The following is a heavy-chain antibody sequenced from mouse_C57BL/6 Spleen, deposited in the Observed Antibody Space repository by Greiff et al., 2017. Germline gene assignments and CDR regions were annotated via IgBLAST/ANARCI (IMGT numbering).Heavy chain of an antibody. V-gene: IGHV5-16*01. CDR2: INYDGSST. Sequence: DVKLVESEGGLVQPGSSMKLSCTASGFTFSDYYMAWVRQVPEKGLEWVANINYDGSSTYYLDSLKSRFIISRDNAKNILYLQMSSLKSEDTATYYCARGHYGSRGAMDYWGQGTSVTVSS. CDR1: GFTFSDYY. D-gene: IGHD1-1*01. CDR3: ARGHYGSRGAMDY. J-gene: IGHJ4*01.